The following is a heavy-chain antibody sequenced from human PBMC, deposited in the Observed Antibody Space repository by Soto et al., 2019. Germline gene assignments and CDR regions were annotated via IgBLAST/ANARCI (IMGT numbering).Heavy chain of an antibody. CDR2: ISSNGGST. Sequence: GGSLRLSCSASGFTFSSYAMHWVRQAPGKGLEYVSAISSNGGSTYYADSVKGRFTISRDNSKNTLYLQMSSLRAEDTAVYYCVRVGGSGSYYLYYYYGMDVWGQGNTVTVSS. V-gene: IGHV3-64D*06. D-gene: IGHD3-10*01. CDR3: VRVGGSGSYYLYYYYGMDV. J-gene: IGHJ6*01. CDR1: GFTFSSYA.